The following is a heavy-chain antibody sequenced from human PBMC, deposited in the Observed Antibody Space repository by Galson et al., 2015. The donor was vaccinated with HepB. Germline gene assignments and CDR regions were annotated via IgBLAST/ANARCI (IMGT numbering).Heavy chain of an antibody. Sequence: QSGAEVKKPGESLKISCKGSGYSFTSYWIGWVRQMPGKGLEWMGIIFPGDSDTRYSPSFQGQVTISADKSISTAYLQWSSLKASDTAMYYCAREILRYQSSYYAMDVWGQGTTVTVSS. CDR2: IFPGDSDT. V-gene: IGHV5-51*03. D-gene: IGHD2-2*01. CDR3: AREILRYQSSYYAMDV. J-gene: IGHJ6*02. CDR1: GYSFTSYW.